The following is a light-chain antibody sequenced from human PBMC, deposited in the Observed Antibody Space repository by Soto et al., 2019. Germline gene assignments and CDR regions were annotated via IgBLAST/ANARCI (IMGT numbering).Light chain of an antibody. V-gene: IGKV1-5*01. CDR3: QNYNTWPWK. CDR1: QTISRW. Sequence: DIQLTHTPSTFSASVLYEVTITFRASQTISRWLAWYQQKPGKAPKLLIYAASSFQSGVPSRFSGSGSGTDFTLTISSLQSEDFAVYYCQNYNTWPWKFGQGTKVDIK. CDR2: AAS. J-gene: IGKJ1*01.